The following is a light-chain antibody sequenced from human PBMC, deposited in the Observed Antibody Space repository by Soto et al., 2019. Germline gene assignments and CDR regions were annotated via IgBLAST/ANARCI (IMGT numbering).Light chain of an antibody. V-gene: IGKV1-5*03. CDR2: RAS. CDR1: QSISNW. J-gene: IGKJ1*01. CDR3: PLSRT. Sequence: DIQMTQSPSTLSASVGDRVTITCRASQSISNWLDWYQQKPGKAPKLLIYRASTLKSGVPSRFSGSGSGTVFTLTISSLQPYDFPKYYCPLSRTFGQGTKVEVK.